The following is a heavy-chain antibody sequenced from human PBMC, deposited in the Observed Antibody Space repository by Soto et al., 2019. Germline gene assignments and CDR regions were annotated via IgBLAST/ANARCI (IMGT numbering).Heavy chain of an antibody. Sequence: PSETLSLTCSVSGGSISSSSYFWGWIRQPPGKGLEWIGSIYYSGSTYYNPSLKSRVTVSVDTSKNQFSLKLSSVTAADTAVYYCARHTGTVTTNFDYWGQGALVTVSS. CDR1: GGSISSSSYF. V-gene: IGHV4-39*01. CDR2: IYYSGST. D-gene: IGHD4-17*01. CDR3: ARHTGTVTTNFDY. J-gene: IGHJ4*02.